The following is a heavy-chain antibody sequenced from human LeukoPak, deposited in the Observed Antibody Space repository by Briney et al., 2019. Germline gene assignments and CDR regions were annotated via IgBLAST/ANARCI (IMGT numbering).Heavy chain of an antibody. CDR1: GFSLSTSGGG. CDR2: IYWNDDK. CDR3: AHMYYEFWSGGYFDY. Sequence: SGPPQVNPTQPLTLTCTFSGFSLSTSGGGVGWIRQPPGTALEWLALIYWNDDKRYSPSLKSRLTITKDTSKNQVVLTMTNMDPVDTATYYCAHMYYEFWSGGYFDYWGQGTLVSVSS. D-gene: IGHD3-3*01. V-gene: IGHV2-5*01. J-gene: IGHJ4*02.